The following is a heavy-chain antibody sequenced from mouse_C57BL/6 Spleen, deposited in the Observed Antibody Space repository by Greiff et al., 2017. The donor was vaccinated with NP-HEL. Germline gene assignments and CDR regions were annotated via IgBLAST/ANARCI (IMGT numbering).Heavy chain of an antibody. V-gene: IGHV1-63*01. Sequence: QVQLKESGAELVRPGTSVKMSCKASGYTFTNYWIGWAKQRPGHGLEWIGDIYPGGGYTNYNEKFKGKATLTADKSSSTAYMQFSSLTSEDSAIYYCARGGSSPNWYFDVWGTGTTVTVSS. CDR2: IYPGGGYT. J-gene: IGHJ1*03. D-gene: IGHD1-1*01. CDR3: ARGGSSPNWYFDV. CDR1: GYTFTNYW.